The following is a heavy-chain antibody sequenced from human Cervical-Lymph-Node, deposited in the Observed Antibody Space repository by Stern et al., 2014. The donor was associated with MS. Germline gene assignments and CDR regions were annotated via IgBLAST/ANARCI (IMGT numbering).Heavy chain of an antibody. J-gene: IGHJ6*02. CDR3: AREQGVTSATRPLYYGMDV. Sequence: VHLVESGGGVVQPGTSLRLSCTASGFTFNNYGMQWVRQAPGKGLEWVSLIYYDGRTQYYADSVKGRFTVSRDNYRNTLYLQMNSLRADDTAIYYCAREQGVTSATRPLYYGMDVWGQGTTVTVS. D-gene: IGHD6-6*01. V-gene: IGHV3-33*01. CDR1: GFTFNNYG. CDR2: IYYDGRTQ.